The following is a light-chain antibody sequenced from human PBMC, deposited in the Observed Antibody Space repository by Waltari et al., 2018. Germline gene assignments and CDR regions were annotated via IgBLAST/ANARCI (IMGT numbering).Light chain of an antibody. CDR1: ERISRW. CDR2: QAS. J-gene: IGKJ1*01. Sequence: DIQMTQSPSTLSASVGDRVTITCRASERISRWLSWYQQKPGMAPKLLIYQASSLEDGVPSSFSGRGFETEFSLSISSLQPEDFTTYYCQQYNTYPWTFGQGTTVEI. V-gene: IGKV1-5*03. CDR3: QQYNTYPWT.